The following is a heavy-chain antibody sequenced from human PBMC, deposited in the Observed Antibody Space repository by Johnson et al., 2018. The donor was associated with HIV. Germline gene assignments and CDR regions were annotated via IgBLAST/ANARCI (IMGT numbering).Heavy chain of an antibody. CDR3: ATSTASDAFDI. CDR1: GFTFSSYG. J-gene: IGHJ3*02. D-gene: IGHD1-1*01. V-gene: IGHV3-30*02. CDR2: IWYDGSKT. Sequence: QVQLVESGGGLVKPGGSLRLSCAASGFTFSSYGMHWVRQAPGKGLDWVAFIWYDGSKTYYGDSVKGRFTISRDNSKNTLYLQMNSLRAEDTAVYYCATSTASDAFDIWGQGTMVTVSS.